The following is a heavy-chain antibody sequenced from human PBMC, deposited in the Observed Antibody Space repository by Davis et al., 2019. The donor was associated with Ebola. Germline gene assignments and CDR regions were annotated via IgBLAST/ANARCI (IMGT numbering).Heavy chain of an antibody. CDR2: ISSSSSTI. Sequence: GGSLRLSCAASGFTFSSYSMNWVRQAPGKGLEWVSYISSSSSTIYYADSVKGRFTISRDNAKNSLYLQMNSLRDEDTAVYYCARVEARLHYYYYGMDVWGQGTTVTVSS. V-gene: IGHV3-48*02. J-gene: IGHJ6*02. D-gene: IGHD5-24*01. CDR1: GFTFSSYS. CDR3: ARVEARLHYYYYGMDV.